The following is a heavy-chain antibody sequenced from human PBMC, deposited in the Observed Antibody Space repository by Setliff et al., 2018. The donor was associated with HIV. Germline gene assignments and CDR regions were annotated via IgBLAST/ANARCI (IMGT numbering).Heavy chain of an antibody. CDR2: GVNSGRS. J-gene: IGHJ4*02. CDR1: GYSITSGYY. D-gene: IGHD3-3*01. Sequence: SETLSLTCTVSGYSITSGYYWAWIRQSPGKGLEWIGSGVNSGRSYYNPSLKSRVTVSVDTSTNHLSLRLTSVTAADTAVYYCVATTHNFWSAYTSWGQGTPVTVSS. V-gene: IGHV4-38-2*02. CDR3: VATTHNFWSAYTS.